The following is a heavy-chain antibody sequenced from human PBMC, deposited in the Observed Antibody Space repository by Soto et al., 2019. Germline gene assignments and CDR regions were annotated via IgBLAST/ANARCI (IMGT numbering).Heavy chain of an antibody. CDR3: ARVLEDCSSTSCYTHYYFDY. Sequence: SVKVSCKASGGTFSSYAISWVRQSPVQGIEWMGGIIPIFGAANYAQKFQGRVTITADESTSTAYMELSSLRSEDTAVYYCARVLEDCSSTSCYTHYYFDYWGQGTLVTVSS. CDR1: GGTFSSYA. J-gene: IGHJ4*02. CDR2: IIPIFGAA. D-gene: IGHD2-2*02. V-gene: IGHV1-69*13.